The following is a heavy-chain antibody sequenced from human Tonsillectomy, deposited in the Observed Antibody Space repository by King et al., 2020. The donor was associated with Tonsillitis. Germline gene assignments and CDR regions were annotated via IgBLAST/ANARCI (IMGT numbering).Heavy chain of an antibody. V-gene: IGHV1-2*02. CDR3: AKDLSTGAFDS. CDR2: IHPNSGDT. D-gene: IGHD7-27*01. J-gene: IGHJ4*02. Sequence: QLVQSGAEVXKPGASLKVSCKASGYTFTGYYFHWVRQAPGQGLEWMGWIHPNSGDTHYAQSFQGRVTMTRDTSISTAYMEVSRLRSDDTAVYYCAKDLSTGAFDSWGQGTLVTVSS. CDR1: GYTFTGYY.